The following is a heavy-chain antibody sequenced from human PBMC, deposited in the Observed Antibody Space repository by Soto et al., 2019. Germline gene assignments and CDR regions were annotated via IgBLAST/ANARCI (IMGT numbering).Heavy chain of an antibody. D-gene: IGHD2-21*01. CDR1: GFTFSNYA. Sequence: EVQLLESGGGLVQPGGSLRLSCAASGFTFSNYAMNWVRQAPGKGLEWVSAISGSGGSTFYADSVKGRFTISRDNSKNTLFLQMNSLRAEDTAVYYCAKGPRFVVGDYFDYWGQGTLVTVSS. J-gene: IGHJ4*02. V-gene: IGHV3-23*01. CDR3: AKGPRFVVGDYFDY. CDR2: ISGSGGST.